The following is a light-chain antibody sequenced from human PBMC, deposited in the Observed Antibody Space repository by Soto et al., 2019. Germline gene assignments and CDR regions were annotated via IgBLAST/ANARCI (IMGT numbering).Light chain of an antibody. CDR1: QRVSSSY. CDR2: GAS. V-gene: IGKV3-20*01. Sequence: EIVLTQSPVTLSLSPGERATLSCRARQRVSSSYLAWYQQKPGQAPRLLIYGASCRATGIPDRFSGSGSGTDFTLTTSRLEPEDFAVYYCQQYGSSETFGQGTKVEIK. CDR3: QQYGSSET. J-gene: IGKJ1*01.